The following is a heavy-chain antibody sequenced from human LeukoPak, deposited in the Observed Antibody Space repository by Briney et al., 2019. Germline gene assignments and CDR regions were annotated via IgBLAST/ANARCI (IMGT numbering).Heavy chain of an antibody. J-gene: IGHJ4*02. CDR3: ARNYGSGSRKKLEWENYFDY. CDR1: GGSISSGGYY. V-gene: IGHV4-31*03. CDR2: IYYSGST. Sequence: PSETLSLTCTVSGGSISSGGYYWSWIRQHPGKGLEWIGYIYYSGSTYYNPSLKSRVTISVDTSKNQFSLKLSSVTAADTAVYYCARNYGSGSRKKLEWENYFDYWGQGTLVTVSS. D-gene: IGHD3-10*01.